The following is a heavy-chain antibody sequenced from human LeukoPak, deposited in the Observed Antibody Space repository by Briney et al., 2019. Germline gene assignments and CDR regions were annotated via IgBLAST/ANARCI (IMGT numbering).Heavy chain of an antibody. CDR1: GGSISSYY. J-gene: IGHJ4*02. Sequence: SETLSLTCTVSGGSISSYYWSWIRQPPGKGLEWIGYIYYSGSTNYNPSLKSRVTISVDTSKNQFSLKLSSVTAADTAVYYCARVRRYYDSSGYYPPLGYWGQGTLVTVSS. CDR2: IYYSGST. D-gene: IGHD3-22*01. V-gene: IGHV4-59*01. CDR3: ARVRRYYDSSGYYPPLGY.